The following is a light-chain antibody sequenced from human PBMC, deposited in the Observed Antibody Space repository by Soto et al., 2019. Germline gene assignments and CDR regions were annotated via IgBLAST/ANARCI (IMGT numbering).Light chain of an antibody. CDR1: RDIVAY. CDR3: QQAYSFPIT. J-gene: IGKJ5*01. Sequence: DIQVTQSPFAVSASVGDRVTITCRASRDIVAYLAWYQHKPGRAPQLLIRAASTLQSGVPARFSGSGSGTDFTLTINSLQPEDVAAYYCQQAYSFPITFGQGTRLEI. V-gene: IGKV1D-12*01. CDR2: AAS.